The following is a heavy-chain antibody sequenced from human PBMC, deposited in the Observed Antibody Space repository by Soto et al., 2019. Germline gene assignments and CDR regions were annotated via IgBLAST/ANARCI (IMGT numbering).Heavy chain of an antibody. CDR2: IYYSGST. V-gene: IGHV4-31*11. J-gene: IGHJ5*02. CDR1: GGSFSGYY. CDR3: ARVPWFGELFRNWFDP. Sequence: SETLSLTCAVYGGSFSGYYWSWIRQHPGKGLEWIGYIYYSGSTYYNPSLKSRVTISVDTSKNQFSLKLSSVTAADTAVYYCARVPWFGELFRNWFDPWGQGTLVTVSP. D-gene: IGHD3-10*01.